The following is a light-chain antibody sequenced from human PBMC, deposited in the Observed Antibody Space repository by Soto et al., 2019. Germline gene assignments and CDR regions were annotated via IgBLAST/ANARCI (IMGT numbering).Light chain of an antibody. CDR2: GAS. J-gene: IGKJ5*01. CDR3: QQFCTSLIT. V-gene: IGKV3-20*01. CDR1: QSVSSRY. Sequence: IVLTQSPGTLSLSPGDRATLSCRARQSVSSRYLAWYQQKPGQAPRLLIYGASSRYTGIPHRFSGSGAGKDFTLAISRLQAEDFAGYYCQQFCTSLITFGQGTRLEIK.